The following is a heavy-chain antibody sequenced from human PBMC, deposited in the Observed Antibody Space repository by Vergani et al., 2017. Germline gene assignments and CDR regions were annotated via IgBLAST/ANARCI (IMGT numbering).Heavy chain of an antibody. J-gene: IGHJ6*01. CDR1: GFTFDDYA. D-gene: IGHD4-17*01. CDR2: ISWNSGSI. CDR3: ARGAKPGFTVTTSYYGMDV. Sequence: EVQLVESGGGLVQPGGSLRLSCAASGFTFDDYAMHWVRQAPGKGLEWVSGISWNSGSIGYADSVKGRFTISRDNAKNSLYLQMNSLRAEDMALYYCARGAKPGFTVTTSYYGMDVWGQGTTVTVSS. V-gene: IGHV3-9*03.